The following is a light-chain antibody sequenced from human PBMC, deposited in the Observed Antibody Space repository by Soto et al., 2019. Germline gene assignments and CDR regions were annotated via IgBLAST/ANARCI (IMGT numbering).Light chain of an antibody. V-gene: IGLV1-44*01. Sequence: QSVLTQPPSASGTPGQRVTVSCSGSSSNIGSNTVNWYQQLPGTAPKLLIYSNDQRPSGVPDRFSGSKSGTSASLAISGLQSDDESDYYCAVWDDSLNGYVFGTGTKVTVL. CDR1: SSNIGSNT. J-gene: IGLJ1*01. CDR3: AVWDDSLNGYV. CDR2: SND.